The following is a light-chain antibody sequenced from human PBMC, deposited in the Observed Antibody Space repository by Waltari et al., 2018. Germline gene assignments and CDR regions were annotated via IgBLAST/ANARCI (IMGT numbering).Light chain of an antibody. CDR1: TSNVGKNH. CDR3: ITWDDSLGGYYV. V-gene: IGLV1-47*01. Sequence: QSVLTPAPSVSGTLGQSVAISCSGATSNVGKNHVYWYHQLPGTAPKLLIYRNSQRPSGVPDRFSASKSDTSASLTISGLRSEDEADYYCITWDDSLGGYYVFGTGTTVTVL. J-gene: IGLJ1*01. CDR2: RNS.